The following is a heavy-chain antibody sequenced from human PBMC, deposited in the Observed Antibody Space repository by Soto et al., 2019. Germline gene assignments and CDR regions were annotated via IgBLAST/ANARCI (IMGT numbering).Heavy chain of an antibody. Sequence: PGGSLKLSCAASGFTFSSYWMHWVPQDAGQGLQWVSSIKTDGTVTQYADSVKGRFTISRDNSKNTLYLQMNSLRAEDTAVYYCAREYYYDGSGYYPYYYGMDVWGQGTTVTVSS. D-gene: IGHD3-22*01. CDR2: IKTDGTVT. J-gene: IGHJ6*02. V-gene: IGHV3-74*03. CDR1: GFTFSSYW. CDR3: AREYYYDGSGYYPYYYGMDV.